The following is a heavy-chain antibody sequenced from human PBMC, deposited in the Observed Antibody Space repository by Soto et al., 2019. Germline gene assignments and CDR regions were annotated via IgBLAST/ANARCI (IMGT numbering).Heavy chain of an antibody. Sequence: QVQLVQSGAEVKKPGASVKVSCKASGYTFTSYGISWVRQAPGQGLEWMGWISAYNGNTNYAQKLQGRVTMTTDTSPSTAYMELRSLRSDDTAVYYCARFYAGVVVVAANYAFDYWGQGTLVTVSS. J-gene: IGHJ4*02. CDR2: ISAYNGNT. V-gene: IGHV1-18*01. CDR3: ARFYAGVVVVAANYAFDY. D-gene: IGHD2-15*01. CDR1: GYTFTSYG.